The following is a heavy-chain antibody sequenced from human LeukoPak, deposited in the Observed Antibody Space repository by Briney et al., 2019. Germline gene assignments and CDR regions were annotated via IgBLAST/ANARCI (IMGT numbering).Heavy chain of an antibody. CDR3: ARQLGGSGSY. J-gene: IGHJ4*02. Sequence: GGSLRLSCAASGFAFNNYWMSWVRQAPGKGLEWVANIKQDGSEIYYVDSVKGRFTISRDNTKNSVYLQMNSLRAEDTAVYYCARQLGGSGSYWGQGTLVTVSS. CDR1: GFAFNNYW. CDR2: IKQDGSEI. D-gene: IGHD3-10*01. V-gene: IGHV3-7*01.